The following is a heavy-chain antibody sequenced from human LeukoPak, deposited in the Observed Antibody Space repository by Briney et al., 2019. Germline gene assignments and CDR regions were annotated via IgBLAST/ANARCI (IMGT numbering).Heavy chain of an antibody. J-gene: IGHJ2*01. Sequence: ASVKGSCKASVGPFSTFGLSWVRQAPGQGLEWMGGIIPIFGPANYAQKLPGRVTITADESTSTDYMELSSLRSEDTAVYFCARATGNSDHSPRAHIRWYFYLWGRGTLVTVSS. D-gene: IGHD4-23*01. CDR1: VGPFSTFG. CDR2: IIPIFGPA. CDR3: ARATGNSDHSPRAHIRWYFYL. V-gene: IGHV1-69*01.